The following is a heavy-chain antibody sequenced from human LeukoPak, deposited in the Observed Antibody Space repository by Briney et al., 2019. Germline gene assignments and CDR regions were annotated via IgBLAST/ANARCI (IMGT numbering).Heavy chain of an antibody. CDR3: VSGMVRGAAFDS. D-gene: IGHD3-10*01. CDR1: GFTFSDHY. J-gene: IGHJ4*02. CDR2: SRDKANSYTT. Sequence: HPGGALRLSCAASGFTFSDHYIDWVRQAPGKVVELVGRSRDKANSYTTDYAPSVEGRFTISRDDSKTSLYLQMNSLKTEDTAVYSCVSGMVRGAAFDSWGQGTLVTVSS. V-gene: IGHV3-72*01.